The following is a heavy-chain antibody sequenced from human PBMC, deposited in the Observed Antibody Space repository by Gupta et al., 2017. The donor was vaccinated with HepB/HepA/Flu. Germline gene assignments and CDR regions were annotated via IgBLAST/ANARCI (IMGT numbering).Heavy chain of an antibody. CDR1: GFTFSNAW. Sequence: EVQLVESGGGLVKPGGSLRLSCAASGFTFSNAWMSWVRQAPGKGLEWVGRIKSKTDGGTTDYAAPVKGRFTISRDDSKNTLYLQMNSLKTEDTAVYYCTTDLVATAMALGYWGQGTLVTVSS. CDR2: IKSKTDGGTT. V-gene: IGHV3-15*01. D-gene: IGHD5-18*01. CDR3: TTDLVATAMALGY. J-gene: IGHJ4*02.